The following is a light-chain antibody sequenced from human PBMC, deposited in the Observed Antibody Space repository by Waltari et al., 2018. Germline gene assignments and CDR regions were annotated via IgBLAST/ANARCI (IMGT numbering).Light chain of an antibody. CDR2: GAS. J-gene: IGKJ1*01. CDR1: QSVGRS. Sequence: EIVLTQSPGTLSLSPGERATLSCWASQSVGRSLAWYQQKRGQAPRLLIYGASTRATGIPDRFSGSGSGTDSSLTISRLEPEDFAVYYCQHYVRLPVTFGQGTKVEIK. CDR3: QHYVRLPVT. V-gene: IGKV3-20*01.